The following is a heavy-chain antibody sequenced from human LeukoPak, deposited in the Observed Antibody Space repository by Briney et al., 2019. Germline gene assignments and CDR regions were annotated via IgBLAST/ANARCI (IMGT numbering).Heavy chain of an antibody. D-gene: IGHD4/OR15-4a*01. CDR2: IIPIFGTA. CDR3: ARVPQLTYYYYYYMDV. CDR1: GGTFSSYA. J-gene: IGHJ6*03. Sequence: SVKVSCKASGGTFSSYAISWVRQAPGQGLEWMGGIIPIFGTANYAQKFQGRVTITADESTSTAYMELSSLRSEDTAVYYCARVPQLTYYYYYYMDVWGKGTTVTVSS. V-gene: IGHV1-69*13.